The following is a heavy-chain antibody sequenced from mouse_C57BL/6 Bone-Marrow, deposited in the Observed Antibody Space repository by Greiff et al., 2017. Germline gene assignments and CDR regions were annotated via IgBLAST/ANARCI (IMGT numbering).Heavy chain of an antibody. J-gene: IGHJ3*01. D-gene: IGHD1-1*01. Sequence: VQLQQSGAELVRPGTSVTVSCKASGYAFTNYLLEWVKQRPGQGLEWIGVINPGSGGTNYNEKFKGKATLTADQSSSTAYMQLSSLPSEDSAVYFCAREGARYTVVAAGLAYWGQGTLVTVAA. CDR2: INPGSGGT. CDR3: AREGARYTVVAAGLAY. CDR1: GYAFTNYL. V-gene: IGHV1-54*01.